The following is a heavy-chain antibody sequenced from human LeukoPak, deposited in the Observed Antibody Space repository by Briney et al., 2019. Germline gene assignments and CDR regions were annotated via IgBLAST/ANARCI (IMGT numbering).Heavy chain of an antibody. CDR3: ARVAVDYYMDV. Sequence: SETLSLTCAVYGGSFSGYYWSWIRQPPGKGLEWIGEINHSGSTNYNPSLKSRVTISVDTSKNQFSLKLSSVTAADTAVYYCARVAVDYYMDVWGKGTTVTISS. CDR2: INHSGST. V-gene: IGHV4-34*01. J-gene: IGHJ6*03. CDR1: GGSFSGYY.